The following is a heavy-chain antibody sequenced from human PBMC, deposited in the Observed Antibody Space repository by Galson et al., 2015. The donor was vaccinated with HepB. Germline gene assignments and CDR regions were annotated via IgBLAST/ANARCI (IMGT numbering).Heavy chain of an antibody. V-gene: IGHV5-51*03. CDR3: ARATRGIVVVYGSFDY. D-gene: IGHD2-2*01. Sequence: QSGAEVKKPGESLKISCKGSGYSFTSYWIGWVRQMPGKGLEWMGIIYPGDSDTRYSPSFQGQVTISADKSISTAYLQWSSLKASDTAMYYCARATRGIVVVYGSFDYWGQGTLVTVSS. J-gene: IGHJ4*02. CDR2: IYPGDSDT. CDR1: GYSFTSYW.